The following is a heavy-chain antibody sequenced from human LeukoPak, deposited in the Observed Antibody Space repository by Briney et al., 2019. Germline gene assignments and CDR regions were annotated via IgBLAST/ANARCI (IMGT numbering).Heavy chain of an antibody. Sequence: SQTLSLTCAISGDSVSSNTAAWNGVRQSPSRGLEWLGGAYYRSKVYYDYETSVSSRIAMNPDTSKNLFSLQLNSVTPEDTAVYYCARDPGYYYAMDVWGQGTTVTVSS. CDR3: ARDPGYYYAMDV. CDR2: AYYRSKVYY. D-gene: IGHD2-15*01. V-gene: IGHV6-1*01. J-gene: IGHJ6*02. CDR1: GDSVSSNTAA.